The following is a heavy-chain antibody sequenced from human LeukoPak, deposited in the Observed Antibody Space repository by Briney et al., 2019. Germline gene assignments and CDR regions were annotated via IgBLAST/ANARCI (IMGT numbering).Heavy chain of an antibody. CDR1: GGYFSGYY. CDR2: INHYGST. CDR3: ARAYRAHQTFHSYHFFDF. V-gene: IGHV4-34*01. D-gene: IGHD5-18*01. Sequence: PSETLSLTCAVYGGYFSGYYWNWIRQPPGKGLEWIGEINHYGSTKYSPSLKSRVTISGDTSKNQFSLRLNSVTAADTAVYYCARAYRAHQTFHSYHFFDFWGRGTLVTVSS. J-gene: IGHJ4*02.